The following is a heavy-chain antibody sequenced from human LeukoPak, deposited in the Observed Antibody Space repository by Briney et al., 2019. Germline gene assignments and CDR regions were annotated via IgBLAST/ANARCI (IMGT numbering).Heavy chain of an antibody. V-gene: IGHV4-4*07. CDR1: GGSISSYY. CDR2: IYTSGST. Sequence: SETLSFTCTVSGGSISSYYWSWIRQPAGKGLEWIGRIYTSGSTNYNPSLKSRVTMSADTSKNQFSLNVSSVTAADTAVYYCASDAGGGRDWSSTSCPPGVYFQHWGQGTLVTVSS. J-gene: IGHJ1*01. CDR3: ASDAGGGRDWSSTSCPPGVYFQH. D-gene: IGHD2-2*01.